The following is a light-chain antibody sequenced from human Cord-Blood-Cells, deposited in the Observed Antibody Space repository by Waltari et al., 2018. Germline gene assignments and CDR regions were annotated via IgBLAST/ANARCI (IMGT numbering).Light chain of an antibody. J-gene: IGLJ2*01. V-gene: IGLV2-11*01. CDR3: CSYAGSYTYVV. CDR1: RSDVGGFNY. Sequence: QSALTQPRSVSGSPGQTVTISCTGTRSDVGGFNYASWYQQHPGKAPKLMIYDVSKRPSGVPDRFSGSKSGNTSSLTISGLQAEDEANYYCCSYAGSYTYVVFGGGTKLTVL. CDR2: DVS.